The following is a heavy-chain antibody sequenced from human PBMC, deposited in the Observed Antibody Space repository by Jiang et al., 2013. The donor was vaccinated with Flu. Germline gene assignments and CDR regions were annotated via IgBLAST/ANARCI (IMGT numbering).Heavy chain of an antibody. D-gene: IGHD2-15*01. CDR2: INTNTGNP. J-gene: IGHJ6*04. Sequence: LEWMGWINTNTGNPTYAQGFTGRFVFSLDTSVSTAYLQICSLKAEDTAVYYCARAEYCSGGSCYYYYYGMDVWGKGTTVTVSS. CDR3: ARAEYCSGGSCYYYYYGMDV. V-gene: IGHV7-4-1*01.